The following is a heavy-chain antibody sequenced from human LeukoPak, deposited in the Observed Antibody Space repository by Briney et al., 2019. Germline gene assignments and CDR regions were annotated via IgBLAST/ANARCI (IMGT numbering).Heavy chain of an antibody. CDR3: ARRRDSSSWYEEDY. Sequence: SETLSLTCAVYGGSFNGYYWSWIRQPPGKGLEWIGEINHSGSTYYNPSLKSRVIISVDTSKKQFSLKVRSVTAADTAVYYCARRRDSSSWYEEDYWGQGTLVTVSS. CDR1: GGSFNGYY. D-gene: IGHD6-13*01. CDR2: INHSGST. J-gene: IGHJ4*02. V-gene: IGHV4-34*01.